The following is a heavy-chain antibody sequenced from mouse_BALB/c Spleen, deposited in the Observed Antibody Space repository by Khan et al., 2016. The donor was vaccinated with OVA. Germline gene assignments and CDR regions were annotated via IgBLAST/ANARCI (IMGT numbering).Heavy chain of an antibody. V-gene: IGHV5-6*01. Sequence: EVELVESGGDLVKPGGSLKLSCAASGFTFSSYGMSWVRQTPDKRLEWVATISSDGSYTYYPDSVTGRFIISRDNVKNTLYLQMSSLKSEDRAMYYCASHLTGSFAYWGQGTLVTVSA. CDR1: GFTFSSYG. J-gene: IGHJ3*01. D-gene: IGHD4-1*01. CDR2: ISSDGSYT. CDR3: ASHLTGSFAY.